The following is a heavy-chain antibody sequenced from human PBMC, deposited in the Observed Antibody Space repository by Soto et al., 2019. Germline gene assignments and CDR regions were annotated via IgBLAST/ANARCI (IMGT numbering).Heavy chain of an antibody. V-gene: IGHV1-18*01. CDR1: GYTFTSYG. CDR2: ISAYNGNT. J-gene: IGHJ5*02. Sequence: QVQLVQSGAEVKKPGASVKVSCKASGYTFTSYGISWVRQAPGQGLEWMGWISAYNGNTNYAQKLQGRVTMTTDTSTSTAYMELRSLRSDDTAVYYCARDGGRYFDWLNSGRHKNWFDPWGQGTLVTVSS. D-gene: IGHD3-9*01. CDR3: ARDGGRYFDWLNSGRHKNWFDP.